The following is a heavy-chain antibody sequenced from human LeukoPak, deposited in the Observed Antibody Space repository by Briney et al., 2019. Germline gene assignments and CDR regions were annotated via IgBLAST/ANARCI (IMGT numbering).Heavy chain of an antibody. D-gene: IGHD3-3*01. V-gene: IGHV3-21*01. CDR2: ISSSSSYI. CDR3: ARDFWSGYFTFDY. Sequence: KAGGSLRLSCAASGFTFSSYSMNWVRQAPGKGLEWVSSISSSSSYIYYADSVKGRFTISRDNAKNSLYLQMNSLRAEDTAVYYCARDFWSGYFTFDYWGQGPLVTVSS. CDR1: GFTFSSYS. J-gene: IGHJ4*02.